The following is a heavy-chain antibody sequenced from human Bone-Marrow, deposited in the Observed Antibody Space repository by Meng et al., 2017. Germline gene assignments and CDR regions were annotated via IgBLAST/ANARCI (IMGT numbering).Heavy chain of an antibody. V-gene: IGHV1-69*13. CDR3: AREGVFYSSPVVGTYYFDY. Sequence: SVKVSCKASGCTFSSYAIRWVRQAPGQGLEWMGGIIPIFGTANYAQKFQGRVTITADESTSTAYMELSSLRSEDTAVYYCAREGVFYSSPVVGTYYFDYWGQGTLVTVSS. CDR2: IIPIFGTA. J-gene: IGHJ4*02. CDR1: GCTFSSYA. D-gene: IGHD6-13*01.